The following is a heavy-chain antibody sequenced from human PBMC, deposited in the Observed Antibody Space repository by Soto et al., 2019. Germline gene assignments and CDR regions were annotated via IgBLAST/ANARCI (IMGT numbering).Heavy chain of an antibody. CDR2: IYPGDSDT. V-gene: IGHV5-51*01. D-gene: IGHD2-15*01. CDR3: ASSYCSGGSCYHNWFDP. J-gene: IGHJ5*02. Sequence: GESLKISCKGSGYSFTSYWIGWVRQMPGKGLEWMGIIYPGDSDTRYSPSFQGQVTISADKSISTAYLQWSSLKASDTAMYYCASSYCSGGSCYHNWFDPWGQGTLVTVSS. CDR1: GYSFTSYW.